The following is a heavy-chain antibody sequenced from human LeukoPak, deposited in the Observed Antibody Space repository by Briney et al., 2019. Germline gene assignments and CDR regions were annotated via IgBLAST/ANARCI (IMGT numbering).Heavy chain of an antibody. CDR2: ISYNGTDT. CDR1: GFSFSSYT. V-gene: IGHV3-30-3*01. J-gene: IGHJ4*02. D-gene: IGHD3-22*01. CDR3: ARGRYYYDTSGYFDY. Sequence: PGGSLRLSCAPSGFSFSSYTMNWDRQAPGKGLEWVTLISYNGTDTYYADSVRGRFTVSRDNSKNTLYLQMNSLRPEDTALYYCARGRYYYDTSGYFDYWGQGTLVTVSS.